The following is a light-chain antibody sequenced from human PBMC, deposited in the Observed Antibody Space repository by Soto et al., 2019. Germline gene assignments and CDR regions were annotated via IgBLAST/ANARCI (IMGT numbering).Light chain of an antibody. J-gene: IGKJ1*01. Sequence: DIPMTQSPSTLSASVGDRVTITCRASQSISSWLAWYQQKPGKAPKLLIYDASSLESGVPSRFSGSGSGTEFTLTISSLQTDDFATDYCQQYNSYRWTFGQGTKVEIK. CDR1: QSISSW. CDR3: QQYNSYRWT. CDR2: DAS. V-gene: IGKV1-5*01.